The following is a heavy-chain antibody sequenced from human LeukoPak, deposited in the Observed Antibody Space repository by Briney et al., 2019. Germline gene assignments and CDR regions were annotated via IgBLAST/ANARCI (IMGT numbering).Heavy chain of an antibody. D-gene: IGHD5-18*01. CDR2: ISSSSSYI. V-gene: IGHV3-21*01. J-gene: IGHJ4*02. CDR1: GFTFSSYS. CDR3: ARDSPDTSLQIYFFDY. Sequence: GGSLRLPCAASGFTFSSYSMNWVRQAPGKGLEWVSSISSSSSYIYHADSVKGRFTISRDNAKNSPYLQMNSLRAEDTAVYYCARDSPDTSLQIYFFDYWGQGTLVTVSS.